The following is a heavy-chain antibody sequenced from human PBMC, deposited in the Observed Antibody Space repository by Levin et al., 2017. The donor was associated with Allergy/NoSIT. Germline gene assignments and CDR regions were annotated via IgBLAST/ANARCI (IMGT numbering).Heavy chain of an antibody. J-gene: IGHJ1*01. V-gene: IGHV2-5*01. D-gene: IGHD3-16*01. CDR1: GFSLSTSGVG. Sequence: SGPTLVKPTQTLTLTCTFSGFSLSTSGVGVGWIRQPPGKALEWLALIYWNDDKRYSPSLKSRLTITKDTSKNQVVLTMTNMDPVDTATYYCAHSGGELDPADFQHWGQGTLVTVSS. CDR3: AHSGGELDPADFQH. CDR2: IYWNDDK.